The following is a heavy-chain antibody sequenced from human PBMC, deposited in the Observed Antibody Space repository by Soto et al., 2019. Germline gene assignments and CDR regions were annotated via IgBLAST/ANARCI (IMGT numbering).Heavy chain of an antibody. J-gene: IGHJ6*02. CDR1: GYTFYSHS. Sequence: QAQLVQSGAEVKKPGASVKVSCKASGYTFYSHSISWVRQAPGQGLEWMGRINGDYGNTQYAQKFRGRVTMTTDTSTTTVYMELTNLRSDYTAVYYCARCIQGDYYYGMDVWGQGTTVTVSS. D-gene: IGHD5-18*01. V-gene: IGHV1-18*01. CDR3: ARCIQGDYYYGMDV. CDR2: INGDYGNT.